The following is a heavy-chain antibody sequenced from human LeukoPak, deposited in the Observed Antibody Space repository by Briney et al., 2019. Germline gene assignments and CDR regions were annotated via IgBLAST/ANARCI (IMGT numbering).Heavy chain of an antibody. CDR2: ISSDGSSV. J-gene: IGHJ3*02. D-gene: IGHD3-10*01. CDR3: ASSYGASRSYSAFDI. V-gene: IGHV3-74*01. Sequence: QPGGSLRLSCAASGFTFTTYWMHWVRQAPGKGLVWVSRISSDGSSVNYADSVKGRFTISRDNAKNTLYLQMNSLRADGTAVYSCASSYGASRSYSAFDIWGLGTMVTVSS. CDR1: GFTFTTYW.